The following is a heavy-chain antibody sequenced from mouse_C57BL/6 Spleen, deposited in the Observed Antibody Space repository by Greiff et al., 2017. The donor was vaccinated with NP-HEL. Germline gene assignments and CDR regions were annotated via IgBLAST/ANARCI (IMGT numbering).Heavy chain of an antibody. CDR2: LYPGDGDT. CDR3: AREGDYYGSSYSYYAMDY. CDR1: GYAFSSYW. D-gene: IGHD1-1*01. V-gene: IGHV1-80*01. Sequence: QVHVKQPGAELVKPGASVKISCKASGYAFSSYWMNWVKQRPGKGLEWIGQLYPGDGDTNYNGKFKGKATLTADKSSSTAYMQLSSLTSEDSAVYCCAREGDYYGSSYSYYAMDYWGQGTSVTVSS. J-gene: IGHJ4*01.